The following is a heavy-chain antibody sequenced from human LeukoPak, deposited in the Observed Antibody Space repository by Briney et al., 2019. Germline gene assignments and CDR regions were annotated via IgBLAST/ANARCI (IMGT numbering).Heavy chain of an antibody. Sequence: PSETLSLTCSVSGGSTSGYYWSWIRQPPGKGLEWIGYVYYSGSTNYNPSLKSRVTISVDTSKNQFSLKLSSVTAADTAMYYCARADSSGYYFHYFDYWGQGTLVTVSS. V-gene: IGHV4-59*08. CDR1: GGSTSGYY. D-gene: IGHD3-22*01. CDR2: VYYSGST. J-gene: IGHJ4*02. CDR3: ARADSSGYYFHYFDY.